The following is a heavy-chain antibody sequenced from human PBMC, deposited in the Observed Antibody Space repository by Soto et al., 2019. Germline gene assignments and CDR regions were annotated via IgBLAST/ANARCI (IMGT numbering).Heavy chain of an antibody. CDR3: AKDRERDAWYEDY. CDR1: GFSFSSYA. V-gene: IGHV3-23*01. J-gene: IGHJ4*02. CDR2: ISGSDGST. D-gene: IGHD6-13*01. Sequence: EVQLLESGGGLVQPGGSLRLSCAASGFSFSSYAMTWVRQAPGKGLEWVSVISGSDGSTYYAHSVKDRFTISRDNSKNTLYLQMNSLRAEDTAVYYCAKDRERDAWYEDYWGQGTLVTVSS.